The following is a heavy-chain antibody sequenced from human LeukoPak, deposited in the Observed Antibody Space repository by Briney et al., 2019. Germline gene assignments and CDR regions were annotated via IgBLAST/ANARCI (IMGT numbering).Heavy chain of an antibody. V-gene: IGHV3-7*01. CDR3: ARTVGSGYFRGIDAFDI. D-gene: IGHD3-22*01. CDR2: IKQDGREK. Sequence: PGGSLRLSCAASGFTFSSYWMSWVRQAPGKGLEWVANIKQDGREKYYVDSVKGRFTISRDNAKNSLYLQMNSLRAEDTAVYYCARTVGSGYFRGIDAFDIWGQGTMVTVSS. J-gene: IGHJ3*02. CDR1: GFTFSSYW.